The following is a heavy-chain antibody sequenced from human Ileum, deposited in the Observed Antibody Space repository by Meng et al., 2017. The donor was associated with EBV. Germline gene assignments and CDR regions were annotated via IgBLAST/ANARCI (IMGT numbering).Heavy chain of an antibody. CDR3: AKNGEKYFEY. CDR2: MSDSGIT. CDR1: GGSISVINW. J-gene: IGHJ4*02. V-gene: IGHV4-4*01. Sequence: QVQLQEPGPGLVNPAVTLSLSCAVSGGSISVINWWSWVRQSPEKGLEWIGEMSDSGITHYNPSLKSRVTISADKSNNQFSLKLTSVTSADTAVYFCAKNGEKYFEYWGQGTLVTVSS.